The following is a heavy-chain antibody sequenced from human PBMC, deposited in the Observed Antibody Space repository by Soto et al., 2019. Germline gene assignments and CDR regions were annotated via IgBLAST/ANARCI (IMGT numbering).Heavy chain of an antibody. D-gene: IGHD3-22*01. J-gene: IGHJ4*02. V-gene: IGHV1-24*01. Sequence: ASVKVSCKVSGYTLTELSMHWVRQAPGKGLEWTGGFDPEDGETIYAQKFQGRVTMTEDTSTDTAYMELSSLRSEDTAVYYCATGPPYYYDSSGVSFGYWGQGTLVTVSS. CDR2: FDPEDGET. CDR1: GYTLTELS. CDR3: ATGPPYYYDSSGVSFGY.